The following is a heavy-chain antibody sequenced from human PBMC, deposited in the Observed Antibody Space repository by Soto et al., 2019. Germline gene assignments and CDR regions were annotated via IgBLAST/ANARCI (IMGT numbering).Heavy chain of an antibody. Sequence: GGSLRLSCAASGFTISRDATRWVRQAPGKGLEWVAAISDGGDNTHYADSVKGRFTISRDTSKNTLYLQMNTLRAEDTAVYYCAKDKAGKTAFDYWGRGTLVTVSS. V-gene: IGHV3-23*01. CDR3: AKDKAGKTAFDY. J-gene: IGHJ4*02. CDR2: ISDGGDNT. D-gene: IGHD1-1*01. CDR1: GFTISRDA.